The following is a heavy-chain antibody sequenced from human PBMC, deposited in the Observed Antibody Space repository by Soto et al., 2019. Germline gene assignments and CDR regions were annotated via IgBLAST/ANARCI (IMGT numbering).Heavy chain of an antibody. Sequence: GASVKVSYKASGGTFSSYAISWVRQAPGQGLEWMGGIIPIFGTANYAQKFQGRVTITADESTSTAYMELSSLRSEDTAVYYCARGPVEDDSSGNRIYYYYGMDVWG. CDR2: IIPIFGTA. CDR1: GGTFSSYA. V-gene: IGHV1-69*13. J-gene: IGHJ6*02. CDR3: ARGPVEDDSSGNRIYYYYGMDV. D-gene: IGHD3-22*01.